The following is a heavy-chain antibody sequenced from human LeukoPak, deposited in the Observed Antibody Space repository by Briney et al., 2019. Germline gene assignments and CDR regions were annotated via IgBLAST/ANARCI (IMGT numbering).Heavy chain of an antibody. CDR3: AKDGTDYSRNSYDWYFDL. CDR2: IRYDGNDK. Sequence: GGSLRLSCVASGFTFRSYGIHWVRQAPGKGLEWMTFIRYDGNDKRYADSVKGRFTVSRDNSKNTLFLQMNRLRPEDTAIYYCAKDGTDYSRNSYDWYFDLWGRGTLVTVSS. CDR1: GFTFRSYG. V-gene: IGHV3-30*02. J-gene: IGHJ2*01. D-gene: IGHD4-23*01.